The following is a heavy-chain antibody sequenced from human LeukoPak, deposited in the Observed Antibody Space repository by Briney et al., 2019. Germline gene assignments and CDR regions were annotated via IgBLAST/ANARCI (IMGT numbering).Heavy chain of an antibody. CDR3: ARAVASNWFDP. Sequence: GGSLRLSCAASGFTFSAYWMSWVRQAPGKGLEWVANIKEDGVEKQYVDSVKGRFTISRDNAKNSLYLQMNSLRAEDTAVFYCARAVASNWFDPWGQGTLVTVSS. CDR2: IKEDGVEK. CDR1: GFTFSAYW. D-gene: IGHD4-23*01. V-gene: IGHV3-7*01. J-gene: IGHJ5*02.